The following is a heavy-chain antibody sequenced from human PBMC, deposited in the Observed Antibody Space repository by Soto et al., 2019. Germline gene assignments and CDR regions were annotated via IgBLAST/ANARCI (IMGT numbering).Heavy chain of an antibody. V-gene: IGHV1-3*01. CDR1: GYSFTKFD. CDR3: ATQSPDYAKRDFDY. D-gene: IGHD4-17*01. Sequence: ASVKFSCKASGYSFTKFDLHWVRQAPGQGLECVGCVSVGNEDGKSSQKFQDRVSITRXTXXSXXXMXLXXLRXEXTAVYYCATQSPDYAKRDFDYWGQGTLVTVSS. J-gene: IGHJ4*02. CDR2: VSVGNEDG.